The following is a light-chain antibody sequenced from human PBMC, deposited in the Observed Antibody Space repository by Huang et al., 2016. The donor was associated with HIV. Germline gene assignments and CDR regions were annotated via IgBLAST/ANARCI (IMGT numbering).Light chain of an antibody. Sequence: EIVLTQSPGTLSLSLGERATLSCRASQSVSSSYLAWYQQKPGQAPRRLIYGASSRATGIPDRFSGSESGTDFTLTISRLEPEDFAVYYCQQYGYSSWTFGQGTKVEIK. V-gene: IGKV3-20*01. CDR1: QSVSSSY. CDR3: QQYGYSSWT. J-gene: IGKJ1*01. CDR2: GAS.